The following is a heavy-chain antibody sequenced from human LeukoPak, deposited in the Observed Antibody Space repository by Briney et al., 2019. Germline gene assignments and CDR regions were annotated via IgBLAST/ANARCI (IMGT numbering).Heavy chain of an antibody. J-gene: IGHJ6*03. CDR3: ARATYGSGSYSLGYYYYMDV. CDR2: IKQDGSEK. V-gene: IGHV3-7*01. D-gene: IGHD3-10*01. Sequence: GGSLRLSCAASGFTFSSYWMSWVRQAPGKGLEWVANIKQDGSEKYYVDSVKGRFTISRDNAKNSLYLQMNSLRAEDTAVYYCARATYGSGSYSLGYYYYMDVWGKGTTVTVSS. CDR1: GFTFSSYW.